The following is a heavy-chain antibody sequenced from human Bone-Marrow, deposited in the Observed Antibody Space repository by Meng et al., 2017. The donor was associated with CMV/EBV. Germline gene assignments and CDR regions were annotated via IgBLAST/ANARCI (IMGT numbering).Heavy chain of an antibody. V-gene: IGHV3-23*01. J-gene: IGHJ4*02. CDR1: GFTFSSYA. Sequence: SGFTFSSYAMGGVRQAPGKGVEWVSAISGSGGSTYYADSVKGRFTISRDNSKNTLYLQRNSLRAEDTAVYYCAKDHPNYYGSGKFDYWGQGTLVTVSS. CDR2: ISGSGGST. D-gene: IGHD3-10*01. CDR3: AKDHPNYYGSGKFDY.